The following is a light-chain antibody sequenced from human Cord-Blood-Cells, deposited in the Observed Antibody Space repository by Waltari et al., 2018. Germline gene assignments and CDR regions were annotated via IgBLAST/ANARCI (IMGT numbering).Light chain of an antibody. CDR1: QSVLYSSNNKNY. Sequence: DIVMTQSPDSLAVSLGERATINCKSSQSVLYSSNNKNYLAWYQQKPGQPPKLLIYWASTRESGVPDLFSGSGSGTYFTLTISSLQAEDVAVYYCQQYYSTPITFGQGTRLEIK. CDR2: WAS. J-gene: IGKJ5*01. V-gene: IGKV4-1*01. CDR3: QQYYSTPIT.